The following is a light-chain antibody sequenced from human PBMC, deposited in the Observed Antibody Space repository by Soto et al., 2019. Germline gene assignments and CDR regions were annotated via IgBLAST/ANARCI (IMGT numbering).Light chain of an antibody. CDR3: QKRGNWPLFT. V-gene: IGKV3-11*01. Sequence: EVVVTQSPATLSLSPGERATLSCRASQDIKSYLAWYQHKPGQPPRLLFYDSFSRATGTPARFSADGSGTDFTLTNSSLEPGDFAVYYCQKRGNWPLFTFGPGTRVELK. CDR1: QDIKSY. CDR2: DSF. J-gene: IGKJ3*01.